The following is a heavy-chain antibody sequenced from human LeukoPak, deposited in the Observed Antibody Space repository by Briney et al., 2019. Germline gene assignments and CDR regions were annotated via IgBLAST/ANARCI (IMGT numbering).Heavy chain of an antibody. CDR3: ARRGCSGGSCQFDY. V-gene: IGHV4-39*01. D-gene: IGHD2-15*01. CDR1: GGSISSSSYY. J-gene: IGHJ4*02. CDR2: IYYSGST. Sequence: PETLSLTCTVSGGSISSSSYYWGWIRQPPGKGLEWIGSIYYSGSTYYNPSLKSRVTISVDTSKNQFSLKLSSVTAADTAVYYCARRGCSGGSCQFDYWGQGTLVTVSS.